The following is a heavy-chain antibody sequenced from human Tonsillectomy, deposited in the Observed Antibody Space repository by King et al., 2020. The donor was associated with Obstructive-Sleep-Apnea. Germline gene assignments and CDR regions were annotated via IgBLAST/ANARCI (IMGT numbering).Heavy chain of an antibody. CDR1: GFTFSNSA. Sequence: VQLVESGGGVVQPGRSLRLSCVGSGFTFSNSAIHWVRQAPGKGLEWVAVISFDGNYKFYGDSVKGRFTLSRDNSKNILYLQMSSLRPVDTAVYYCAKGPPYCSTTNCYQFDYWGQGTLVSVSS. CDR3: AKGPPYCSTTNCYQFDY. V-gene: IGHV3-30*15. CDR2: ISFDGNYK. J-gene: IGHJ4*02. D-gene: IGHD2-2*01.